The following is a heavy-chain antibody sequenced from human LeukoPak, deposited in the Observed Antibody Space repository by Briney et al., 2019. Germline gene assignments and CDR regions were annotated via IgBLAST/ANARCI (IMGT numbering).Heavy chain of an antibody. CDR3: AKRNTMIRGGPCFDH. Sequence: PGGSLRLSCAASGFTFSDYYMSWIRQAPGKGLEWVSYISSSGSTIYYADSVKGRFTISRDNSKNTLYLQMNDLRPEDTAKYYCAKRNTMIRGGPCFDHWGQGLLVTVSS. J-gene: IGHJ4*02. D-gene: IGHD3-10*01. CDR2: ISSSGSTI. CDR1: GFTFSDYY. V-gene: IGHV3-11*01.